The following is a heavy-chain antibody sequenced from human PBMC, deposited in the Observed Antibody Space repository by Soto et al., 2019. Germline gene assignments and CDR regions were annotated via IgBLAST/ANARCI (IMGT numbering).Heavy chain of an antibody. D-gene: IGHD6-13*01. J-gene: IGHJ4*02. CDR2: IVPIYRTA. CDR1: GGTFSSYR. CDR3: VRDSEAKRSSS. V-gene: IGHV1-69*01. Sequence: QVQLVQSGAEVKKPGSSVKVSCKASGGTFSSYRINWVRQAPGQGLEWVGGIVPIYRTADYAQKFQGRVTITADESARTSYMELRSLKSQDTAVYYCVRDSEAKRSSSWGQGTLVTVSS.